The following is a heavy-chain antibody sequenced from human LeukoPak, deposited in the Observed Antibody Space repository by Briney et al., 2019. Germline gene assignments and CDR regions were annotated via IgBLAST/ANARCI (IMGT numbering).Heavy chain of an antibody. D-gene: IGHD6-13*01. J-gene: IGHJ6*03. CDR3: ARDGFFDSSWSAGVYYYMDV. CDR2: ISSSGSTI. Sequence: GGSLRLSCAASGFTFSDYYMSWIRQAPGKGLEWVSYISSSGSTIYHADSRKGRFTISRDNDKNSLYLQMHSLRAEDTAVYYCARDGFFDSSWSAGVYYYMDVWGKGTTVTVSS. V-gene: IGHV3-11*04. CDR1: GFTFSDYY.